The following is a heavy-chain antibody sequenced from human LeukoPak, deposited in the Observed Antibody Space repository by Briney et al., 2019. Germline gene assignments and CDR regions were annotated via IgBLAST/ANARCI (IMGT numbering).Heavy chain of an antibody. V-gene: IGHV1-2*06. Sequence: ASVKVSCKASGYTFTGYYMHWVRQAPGQGLEWMGRINPNSGGTNYAQKFQGRVTMTRDTSISTAYMELSRLRSDDTAVYYCARYRGYGSGSYSHDAFDIWGQGIMVTVSS. CDR1: GYTFTGYY. D-gene: IGHD3-10*01. J-gene: IGHJ3*02. CDR2: INPNSGGT. CDR3: ARYRGYGSGSYSHDAFDI.